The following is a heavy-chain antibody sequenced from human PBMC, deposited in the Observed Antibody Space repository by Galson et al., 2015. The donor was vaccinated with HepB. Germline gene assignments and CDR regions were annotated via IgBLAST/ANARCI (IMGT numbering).Heavy chain of an antibody. D-gene: IGHD3-10*02. V-gene: IGHV1-69*13. Sequence: SVKVSCKASGGTFSSHAISWVRQAPGQGLEWMGGIIPIFGTANYAQKFQGRVTITADESTSTAYMELSSLRSEDTAVYYCAGLCLAGPYNWFDPWGQGTLVTVSS. CDR2: IIPIFGTA. CDR3: AGLCLAGPYNWFDP. CDR1: GGTFSSHA. J-gene: IGHJ5*02.